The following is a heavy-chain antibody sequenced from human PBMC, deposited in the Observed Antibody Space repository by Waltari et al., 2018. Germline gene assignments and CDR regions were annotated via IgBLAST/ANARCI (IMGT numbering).Heavy chain of an antibody. J-gene: IGHJ4*02. V-gene: IGHV5-51*01. Sequence: EVQLVQSGAELKKPGESLKISCEGSGYSFTRYWIGWVRQMPGKGLEWMGVIYPCDSNTRYSPSFQGQVTISVDNSITTAYLQWSSLKASDTAIYFCARQPLHSYGIRHFDYWGQGTPVTVS. CDR1: GYSFTRYW. CDR3: ARQPLHSYGIRHFDY. CDR2: IYPCDSNT. D-gene: IGHD5-18*01.